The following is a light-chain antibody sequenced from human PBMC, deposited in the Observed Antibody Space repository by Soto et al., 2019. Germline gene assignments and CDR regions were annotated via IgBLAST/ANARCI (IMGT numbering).Light chain of an antibody. CDR1: SYNIGGNY. CDR3: ATWDSSLGSVV. V-gene: IGLV1-51*01. Sequence: QSVLTQPPSVSAAPGQKVTISCSGSSYNIGGNYVSWYVQLPGTAPKFLIYGNNKRPSGIPDRFSGSKSGTSATLGITGLQTEDEADYYCATWDSSLGSVVFGGGTKVTV. CDR2: GNN. J-gene: IGLJ3*02.